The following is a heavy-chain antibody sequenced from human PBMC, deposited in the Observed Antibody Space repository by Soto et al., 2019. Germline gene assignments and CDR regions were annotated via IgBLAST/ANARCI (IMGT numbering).Heavy chain of an antibody. V-gene: IGHV3-33*01. CDR1: GFTFSSYG. Sequence: QVQLVESGGGVVQPGRSLRLSCAASGFTFSSYGMHWVRQAPGKGLEWVAVIWYDGSNKYYADSVKGRFTISRDNSKNTLYLQMNSLRAEDTAVYYCARLAGIGYFDLWGRGTLVTVSS. CDR3: ARLAGIGYFDL. D-gene: IGHD6-19*01. CDR2: IWYDGSNK. J-gene: IGHJ2*01.